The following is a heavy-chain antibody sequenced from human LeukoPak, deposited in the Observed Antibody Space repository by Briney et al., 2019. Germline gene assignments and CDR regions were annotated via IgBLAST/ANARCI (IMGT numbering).Heavy chain of an antibody. CDR3: ARDLYYYDSSGYYTPNAFDI. J-gene: IGHJ3*02. CDR2: INWNGGST. D-gene: IGHD3-22*01. Sequence: WGSLRLSCAASGFTFDDYGMSWVRQVPGKGLEWVSGINWNGGSTGYADSVKGRFTISRDNAKNSLYLQMNSLRAEDTALYYCARDLYYYDSSGYYTPNAFDIWGQGTMVTVSS. CDR1: GFTFDDYG. V-gene: IGHV3-20*04.